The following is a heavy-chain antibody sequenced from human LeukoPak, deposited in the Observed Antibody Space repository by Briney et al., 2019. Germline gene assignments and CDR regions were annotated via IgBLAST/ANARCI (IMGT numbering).Heavy chain of an antibody. J-gene: IGHJ6*02. CDR1: GGTFSSYA. V-gene: IGHV1-69*13. CDR3: ARELPSDYYYYGMDV. D-gene: IGHD1-26*01. Sequence: ASVNVSCKASGGTFSSYAISWVRQAPGQGLEWMGGIIPIFGTANYAQKFQGRVTITADESTSTAYMELSSLRSEDTAVYYCARELPSDYYYYGMDVWGQGTTVTVSS. CDR2: IIPIFGTA.